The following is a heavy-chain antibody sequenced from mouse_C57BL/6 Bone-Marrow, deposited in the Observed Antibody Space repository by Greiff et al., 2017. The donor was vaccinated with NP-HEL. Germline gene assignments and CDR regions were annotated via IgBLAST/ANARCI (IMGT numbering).Heavy chain of an antibody. CDR2: IYPGSGNT. Sequence: QVQLKESGAELVRPGASVKLSCKASGYTFTDYYINWVKQRPGQGLEWIARIYPGSGNTYYNEKFKGKATLTAEKSSSTAYMQLSSLTSEDSAVYFCARQGLRQGYWGQGTTLTVSS. J-gene: IGHJ2*01. V-gene: IGHV1-76*01. CDR1: GYTFTDYY. CDR3: ARQGLRQGY. D-gene: IGHD2-4*01.